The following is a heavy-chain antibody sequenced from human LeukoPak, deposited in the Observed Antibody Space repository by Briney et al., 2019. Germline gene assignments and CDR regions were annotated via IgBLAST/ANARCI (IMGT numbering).Heavy chain of an antibody. CDR3: ARDSGNFSGGSCYPNWFDP. CDR1: GGTFSSYA. V-gene: IGHV1-69*04. D-gene: IGHD2-15*01. Sequence: SVKVTCKASGGTFSSYAVSWVRQAPGQGLEWMGSIIPLLCIANYAQKFQGGVTITADKTTTTDYMELSSLRSKDTAVYYCARDSGNFSGGSCYPNWFDPWGQGTLVTVSS. CDR2: IIPLLCIA. J-gene: IGHJ5*02.